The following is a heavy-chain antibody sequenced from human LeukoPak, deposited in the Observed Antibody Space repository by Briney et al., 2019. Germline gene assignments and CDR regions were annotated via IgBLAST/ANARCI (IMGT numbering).Heavy chain of an antibody. V-gene: IGHV1-8*03. CDR2: MNPNSGNT. CDR1: GYTFTSYD. D-gene: IGHD3-10*01. Sequence: ASVKVSCKASGYTFTSYDINWVRQATGQGLEWMGWMNPNSGNTGYAQKFQGRVTITRNTSISTAYMELSSLRSDDTAVYYCARSENYYGSGSYYMSMDYWGQGTLVTVSS. J-gene: IGHJ4*02. CDR3: ARSENYYGSGSYYMSMDY.